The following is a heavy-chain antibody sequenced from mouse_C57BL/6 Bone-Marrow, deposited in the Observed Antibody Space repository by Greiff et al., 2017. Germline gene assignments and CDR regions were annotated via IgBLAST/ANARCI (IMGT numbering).Heavy chain of an antibody. V-gene: IGHV14-4*01. CDR3: TTGGYFDV. J-gene: IGHJ1*03. Sequence: VQLKESGAELVRPGASVKLSCTASGFNIKDDYMHWVKQRPEQGLEWIGWIDPENGGTSYASTFQGKAPITADPSSNTAYLQLRILPSEDTAVYYCTTGGYFDVWGTGTTVTVSS. CDR2: IDPENGGT. CDR1: GFNIKDDY.